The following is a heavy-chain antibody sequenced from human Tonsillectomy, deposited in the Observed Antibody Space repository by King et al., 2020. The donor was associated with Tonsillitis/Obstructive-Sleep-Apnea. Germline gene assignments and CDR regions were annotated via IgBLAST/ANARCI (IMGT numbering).Heavy chain of an antibody. CDR3: VRGTVDFDH. Sequence: VQLVESGGGLIQPGGSLRLSCAASGFTVSRNYMSWVRQTPGKGLEWVSIIYSGDKTNYTDSVKGRFTISRDDSKNTLYLQMNSLRVEDTAVYYCVRGTVDFDHWGQGTLAT. CDR2: IYSGDKT. V-gene: IGHV3-53*01. D-gene: IGHD4-23*01. J-gene: IGHJ4*02. CDR1: GFTVSRNY.